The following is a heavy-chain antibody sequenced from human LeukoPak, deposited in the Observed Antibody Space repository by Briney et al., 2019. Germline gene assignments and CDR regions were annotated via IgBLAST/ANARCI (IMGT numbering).Heavy chain of an antibody. CDR2: INHTGST. J-gene: IGHJ4*02. V-gene: IGHV4-34*01. CDR3: ARVSSGTLLDY. CDR1: GGSFSGDY. Sequence: PSETLSLTCAVYGGSFSGDYWSWIRQPPGKGLEWIGEINHTGSTNYNPSLKSRVTISVDTSKNQFSLKLTSVTAADTAVYYCARVSSGTLLDYWGQGTLVTVSS.